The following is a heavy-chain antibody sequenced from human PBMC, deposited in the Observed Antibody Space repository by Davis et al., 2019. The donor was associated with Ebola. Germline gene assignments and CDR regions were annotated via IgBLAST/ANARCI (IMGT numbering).Heavy chain of an antibody. CDR1: GGTFRSYG. CDR3: ARATYSSGWYTGIYYYHGMDV. D-gene: IGHD6-19*01. V-gene: IGHV1-69*13. CDR2: ITPNLGTT. Sequence: SVKVSCKASGGTFRSYGISWVRQAPGQGIEWMGGITPNLGTTNYAQKFQTRVTIIADESTSIAYMELSSLRSEDTAVYYCARATYSSGWYTGIYYYHGMDVWGQGTTVTVSS. J-gene: IGHJ6*02.